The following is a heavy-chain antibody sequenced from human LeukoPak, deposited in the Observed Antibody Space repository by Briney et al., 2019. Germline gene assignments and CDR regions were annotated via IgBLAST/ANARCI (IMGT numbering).Heavy chain of an antibody. Sequence: GGSLRLSCAASGFTFSSYWMSWVRQAPGKGLEWVGNIKQDGSEKHYVDAVKGRFTISRDNAENSLYMQMNSLRAEDTAVYYCARAPPIVVVTATPLDYWGQGTLVTVSS. J-gene: IGHJ4*02. CDR2: IKQDGSEK. CDR3: ARAPPIVVVTATPLDY. V-gene: IGHV3-7*01. CDR1: GFTFSSYW. D-gene: IGHD2-21*02.